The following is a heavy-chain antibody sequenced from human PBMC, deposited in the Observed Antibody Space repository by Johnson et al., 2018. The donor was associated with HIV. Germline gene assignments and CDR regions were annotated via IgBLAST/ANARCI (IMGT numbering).Heavy chain of an antibody. CDR1: GFTFSSNW. D-gene: IGHD2-21*02. J-gene: IGHJ3*02. CDR2: IAGCGSTI. Sequence: QVQLMESGGGLVKPGGSLRLSCAASGFTFSSNWMSWVRQAPGKGLEWVSYIAGCGSTIYYADSVKGRFTISRDNAKNSLYLQMNSLTADDTAVYYCTGGRDLRAFDIWGQGTMVTVSS. CDR3: TGGRDLRAFDI. V-gene: IGHV3-11*01.